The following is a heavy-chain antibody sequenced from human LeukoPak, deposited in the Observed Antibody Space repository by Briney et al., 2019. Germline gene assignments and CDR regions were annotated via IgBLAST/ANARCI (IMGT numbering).Heavy chain of an antibody. CDR3: ARDRGLWELLLGWFDP. V-gene: IGHV4-61*02. CDR2: IYTSGST. CDR1: GGSISSGSYY. Sequence: SETLSLTCTVSGGSISSGSYYWSWIRQPAGKGLEWIGRIYTSGSTNYNPSLKSRVTMSVDTSKNQFSLKLSSVTAADTAVYYCARDRGLWELLLGWFDPWGQGTLVTVSS. J-gene: IGHJ5*02. D-gene: IGHD1-26*01.